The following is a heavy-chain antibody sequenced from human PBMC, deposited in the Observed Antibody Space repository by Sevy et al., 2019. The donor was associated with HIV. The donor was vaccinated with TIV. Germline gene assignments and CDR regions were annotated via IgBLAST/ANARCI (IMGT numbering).Heavy chain of an antibody. CDR1: GFTFSSYS. J-gene: IGHJ4*02. D-gene: IGHD4-4*01. Sequence: GGSQRLSCAVSGFTFSSYSMNWVRQAPGKGLEWVSFISTSGTYKYYADSVKGRFTISRDNAKNSLFLQMNSLRADDTAVYYCARDLNDYNNYMYSFDYWGQGTLVTVSS. V-gene: IGHV3-21*01. CDR3: ARDLNDYNNYMYSFDY. CDR2: ISTSGTYK.